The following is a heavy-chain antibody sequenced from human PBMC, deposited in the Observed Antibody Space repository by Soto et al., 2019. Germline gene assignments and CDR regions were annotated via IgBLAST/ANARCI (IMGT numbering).Heavy chain of an antibody. V-gene: IGHV4-39*01. J-gene: IGHJ6*02. CDR1: SRCIRSGRYC. Sequence: ETLSRRCTIASRCIRSGRYCWGRIRQPPGKGLEWIGRIYYSGSTYYNPSLKSRVTISVDTSKNQFSLKLSSVTAADTSVYYCASQSLCTNGVCYTPYYYYGMDVWGQGT. CDR2: IYYSGST. D-gene: IGHD2-8*01. CDR3: ASQSLCTNGVCYTPYYYYGMDV.